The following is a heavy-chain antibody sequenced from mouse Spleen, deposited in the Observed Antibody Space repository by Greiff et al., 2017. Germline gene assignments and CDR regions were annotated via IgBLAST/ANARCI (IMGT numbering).Heavy chain of an antibody. CDR2: ISSGGST. Sequence: EVQLVESGGGLVKPGGSLKLSCAASGFTFSSYAMSWVRQTPEKRLEWVASISSGGSTYYPDSVKGRFTISRDNARNILYLQMSSLRSEDTAMYYCARVFITTAEGFAYWGQGTLVTVSA. CDR3: ARVFITTAEGFAY. V-gene: IGHV5-6-5*01. D-gene: IGHD1-2*01. CDR1: GFTFSSYA. J-gene: IGHJ3*01.